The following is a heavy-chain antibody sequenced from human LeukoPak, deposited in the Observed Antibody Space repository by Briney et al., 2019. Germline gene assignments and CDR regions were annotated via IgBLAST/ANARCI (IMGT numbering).Heavy chain of an antibody. Sequence: ASVKVPCKASGYTFTSYDINWVRQATGQGLEWMGRINPNSGVANYAQKFQGRVTMTRDTSISTAYMELSSLTSDDTAVYYCARGTAVGQTRDYWGQGTLVTVSS. D-gene: IGHD6-13*01. J-gene: IGHJ4*02. CDR1: GYTFTSYD. CDR2: INPNSGVA. V-gene: IGHV1-2*06. CDR3: ARGTAVGQTRDY.